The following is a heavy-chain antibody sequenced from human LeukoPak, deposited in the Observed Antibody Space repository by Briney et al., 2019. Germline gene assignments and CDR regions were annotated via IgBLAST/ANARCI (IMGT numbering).Heavy chain of an antibody. Sequence: PSETLSLTCTVSGGSISSYYWSWIRQPPGKGLEWIGYIYYSGSTYYNPSLKSRVTISVDTSKNQFSLKLSSVTAADTAVYYCAREIDIVVVPAAKYGMDVWGQGTTVTVSS. CDR2: IYYSGST. J-gene: IGHJ6*02. D-gene: IGHD2-2*01. CDR1: GGSISSYY. V-gene: IGHV4-59*08. CDR3: AREIDIVVVPAAKYGMDV.